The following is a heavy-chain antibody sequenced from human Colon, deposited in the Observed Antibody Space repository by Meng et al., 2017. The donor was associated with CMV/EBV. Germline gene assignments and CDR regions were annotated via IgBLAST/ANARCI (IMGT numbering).Heavy chain of an antibody. CDR2: VSYDGRNE. CDR1: GVTFSDSV. CDR3: ARDSLGGYDFWSGADY. Sequence: GESLKISCVVSGVTFSDSVMSWVRQAPGKGPEWVAVVSYDGRNEHYADSVKSRFTISRDNSKNTQYLQMNNLRIEDTAVYYCARDSLGGYDFWSGADYWGQGTLVTVSS. V-gene: IGHV3-30*03. J-gene: IGHJ4*02. D-gene: IGHD3-3*01.